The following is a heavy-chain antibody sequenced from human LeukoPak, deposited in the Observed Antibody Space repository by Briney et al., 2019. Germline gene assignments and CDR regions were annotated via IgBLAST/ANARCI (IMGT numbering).Heavy chain of an antibody. CDR2: LSHEGGDR. D-gene: IGHD1-1*01. Sequence: GGSLRLSCAASGFTFRDYAMHWVREPPGKGLEWVAVLSHEGGDRYFAESVRGPFTMSRDNFRNTLDLRMSRVGAEDTAVYDCVTVKDSGRDWTIGALDSWGQGTLVTVSS. V-gene: IGHV3-30*14. J-gene: IGHJ5*01. CDR1: GFTFRDYA. CDR3: VTVKDSGRDWTIGALDS.